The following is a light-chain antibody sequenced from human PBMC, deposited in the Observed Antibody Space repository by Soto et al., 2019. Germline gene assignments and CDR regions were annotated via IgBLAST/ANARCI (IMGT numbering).Light chain of an antibody. J-gene: IGLJ1*01. V-gene: IGLV2-23*02. CDR1: IIDVGSYNL. Sequence: QSALTQPASVSGSPGQSITISCTGTIIDVGSYNLVSWYQQHPGKAPKLIIFEVSKRPSGVSDRFSGSKSGNTASLTISGLQAEDDANFYCFSYATSSYVFGTGTKLTVL. CDR2: EVS. CDR3: FSYATSSYV.